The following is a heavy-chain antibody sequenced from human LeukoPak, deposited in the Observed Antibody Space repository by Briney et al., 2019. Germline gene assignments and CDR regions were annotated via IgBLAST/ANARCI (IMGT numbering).Heavy chain of an antibody. V-gene: IGHV1-8*01. CDR1: GYTFTSYD. CDR2: MNPNSGNT. Sequence: RASVKVSCKASGYTFTSYDINWVRQATGQGLEWMGWMNPNSGNTGYAQKFQGRVTMTRNTSISTAYMELSSLRSEDTAVYYCARWVDYYDSSGYYYLSYFDYWGQGTLVTVSS. D-gene: IGHD3-22*01. J-gene: IGHJ4*02. CDR3: ARWVDYYDSSGYYYLSYFDY.